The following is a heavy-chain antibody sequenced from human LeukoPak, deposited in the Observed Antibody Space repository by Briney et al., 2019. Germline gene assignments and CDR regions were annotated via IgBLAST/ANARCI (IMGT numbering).Heavy chain of an antibody. D-gene: IGHD5-24*01. CDR1: GGSISSSSYY. Sequence: SETLSLTCTVSGGSISSSSYYWGWIRQPPGKGLEWIGSIYYSGSTYYNPSLKSRVTISVDTSKNQFSLKLSSVTAADTAVYYCANSARRDGSSGFDYWGQGTLVTVSS. CDR2: IYYSGST. CDR3: ANSARRDGSSGFDY. V-gene: IGHV4-39*01. J-gene: IGHJ4*02.